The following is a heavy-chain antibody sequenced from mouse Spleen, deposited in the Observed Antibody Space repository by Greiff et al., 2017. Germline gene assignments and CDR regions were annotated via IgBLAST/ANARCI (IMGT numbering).Heavy chain of an antibody. CDR2: ISNLAYSI. V-gene: IGHV5-15*01. Sequence: EVQGVESGGGLVKPGGSLKLSCAASGFTFSDYGMAWVRQAPGKGLEWVAFISNLAYSIYYADTVTGRFTISRENAKNTLYLEMSSLRSEDTAMYYCARLLRPYYFDYWGQGTTLTVSS. CDR3: ARLLRPYYFDY. J-gene: IGHJ2*01. D-gene: IGHD1-1*01. CDR1: GFTFSDYG.